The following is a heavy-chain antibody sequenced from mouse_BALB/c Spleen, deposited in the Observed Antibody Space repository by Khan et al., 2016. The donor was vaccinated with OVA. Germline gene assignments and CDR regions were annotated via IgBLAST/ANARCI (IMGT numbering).Heavy chain of an antibody. J-gene: IGHJ3*01. CDR2: INPSNYYT. D-gene: IGHD2-14*01. CDR1: GYTFTSFT. Sequence: VKLLESGAELARPGASVKMSCKASGYTFTSFTVHWIRQRPGQALEWIGHINPSNYYTNYNQKFKDKATLIVDKSSNTAYMQLSSLTSEDSAVYYCVREGAYYRSDGWFAYWGQGTLVTVSA. V-gene: IGHV1-4*01. CDR3: VREGAYYRSDGWFAY.